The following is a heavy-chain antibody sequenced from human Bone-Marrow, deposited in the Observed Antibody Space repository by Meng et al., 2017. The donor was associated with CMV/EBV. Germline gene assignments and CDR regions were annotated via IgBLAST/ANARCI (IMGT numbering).Heavy chain of an antibody. CDR2: INPNSGGT. CDR1: GYTFTGYY. V-gene: IGHV1-2*02. CDR3: ARDPDYGGLPTMGLFDP. Sequence: ASVKVSCKASGYTFTGYYMHWVRQAPGQGLEWMGWINPNSGGTNYAQKFQGRVTMTRDTSISTAYMELSRLRSDDTAVYYCARDPDYGGLPTMGLFDPWGQGPLVTVSS. J-gene: IGHJ5*02. D-gene: IGHD4-23*01.